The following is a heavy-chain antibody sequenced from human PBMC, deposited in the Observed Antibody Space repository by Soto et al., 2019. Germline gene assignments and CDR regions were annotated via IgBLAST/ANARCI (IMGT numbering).Heavy chain of an antibody. CDR3: ARGRTRALDY. Sequence: QIQLVQSGAEVKKPGASVKFSCKASGYIFTSQGISWVRQAPGQGLEWMGWISTYNGNPNYAQKLQGRVTMTTNTSTTTAFLELTSLTSDDTAVYYCARGRTRALDYWGQGNPVIVSS. V-gene: IGHV1-18*01. D-gene: IGHD1-1*01. CDR2: ISTYNGNP. CDR1: GYIFTSQG. J-gene: IGHJ4*02.